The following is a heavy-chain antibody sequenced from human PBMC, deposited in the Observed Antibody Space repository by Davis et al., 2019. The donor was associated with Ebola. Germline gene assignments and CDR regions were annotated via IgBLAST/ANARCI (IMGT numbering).Heavy chain of an antibody. CDR1: GFTFSSYS. J-gene: IGHJ4*02. D-gene: IGHD2-15*01. V-gene: IGHV3-48*02. Sequence: GESLKISCVASGFTFSSYSMNWVSQAPGTGLEWVAYISSSSNHIYYADSVKGRFTISRDNDKNSIYLQMHSLRDEDTAVYFCARSLVVVVAARLDYWGQGTLVTVSS. CDR3: ARSLVVVVAARLDY. CDR2: ISSSSNHI.